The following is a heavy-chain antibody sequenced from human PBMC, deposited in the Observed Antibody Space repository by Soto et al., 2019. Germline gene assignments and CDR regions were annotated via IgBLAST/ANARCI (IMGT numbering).Heavy chain of an antibody. CDR3: AKDWGQQLVREYFDY. V-gene: IGHV3-23*01. CDR1: GFTFSSYA. J-gene: IGHJ4*02. Sequence: EVQLLESGGGLVQPGGSLRLSCAASGFTFSSYAMSWVRQAAGKGLEWVSAISGSGGSTYYADSVKGRFTISRDNSKNTLYLQMNSLRAEDTAVYYCAKDWGQQLVREYFDYWGQGTLVTVSS. D-gene: IGHD6-13*01. CDR2: ISGSGGST.